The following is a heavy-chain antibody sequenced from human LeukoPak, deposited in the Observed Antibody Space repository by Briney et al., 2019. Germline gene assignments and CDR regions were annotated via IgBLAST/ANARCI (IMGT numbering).Heavy chain of an antibody. Sequence: PGGSLRLSCAASGFTFSSYWMSWVRQAPGKGLEWVANIKQDGSEKYYVDSVNGRFTISRDNAKNSLYLQMNSLRAEDTAVYYCARGDTMVRGVIKAYYYYYMDVWGKGTTVTVSS. CDR3: ARGDTMVRGVIKAYYYYYMDV. CDR2: IKQDGSEK. D-gene: IGHD3-10*01. J-gene: IGHJ6*03. V-gene: IGHV3-7*01. CDR1: GFTFSSYW.